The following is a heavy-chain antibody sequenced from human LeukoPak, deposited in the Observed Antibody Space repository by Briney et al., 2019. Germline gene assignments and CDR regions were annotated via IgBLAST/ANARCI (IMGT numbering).Heavy chain of an antibody. V-gene: IGHV1-46*01. CDR2: INPSGGST. Sequence: ASVKVSCKASGYTFTSYYMHWVRQAPGQGLEWMGIINPSGGSTSYAQKFQGRVTMTRDTSTSTVYMELSSLRSEDTAVYYCARGYMGYNTKYYFDYWGQGTLVTVSS. CDR3: ARGYMGYNTKYYFDY. CDR1: GYTFTSYY. D-gene: IGHD5-24*01. J-gene: IGHJ4*02.